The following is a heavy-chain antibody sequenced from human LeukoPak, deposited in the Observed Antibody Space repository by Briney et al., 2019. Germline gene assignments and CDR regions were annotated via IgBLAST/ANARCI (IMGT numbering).Heavy chain of an antibody. D-gene: IGHD2-2*01. CDR2: INPDNGNT. V-gene: IGHV1-18*01. CDR3: ATYYCSTTSCYPYFFDY. CDR1: GYPFTRYG. Sequence: ASVKVSCKASGYPFTRYGISWVRQAPGQGLEWMGWINPDNGNTKYAQKFQGRVTMTTDTSTSTAHMELRSLRSDDTAVYHCATYYCSTTSCYPYFFDYWGQGTLVTVSS. J-gene: IGHJ4*02.